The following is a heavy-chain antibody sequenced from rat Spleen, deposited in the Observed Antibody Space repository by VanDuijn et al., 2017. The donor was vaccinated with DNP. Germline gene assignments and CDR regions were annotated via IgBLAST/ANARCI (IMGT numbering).Heavy chain of an antibody. CDR1: RLTFSNYD. CDR2: ISTSGGRT. Sequence: EVQLVESGGGLVQPGRSLNLSCAASRLTFSNYDMAWVRQTPTKGLDWVASISTSGGRTYHRDSVKGRFTVSRDNARGTLYLQMDSLRSDDTATYYCATFEGRDAWGRGTSVTVSS. V-gene: IGHV5-25*01. CDR3: ATFEGRDA. D-gene: IGHD1-11*01. J-gene: IGHJ4*01.